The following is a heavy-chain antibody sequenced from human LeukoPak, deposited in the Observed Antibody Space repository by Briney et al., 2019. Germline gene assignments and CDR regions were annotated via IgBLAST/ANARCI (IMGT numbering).Heavy chain of an antibody. CDR1: GFTFSCYG. D-gene: IGHD3-10*01. V-gene: IGHV3-30*02. Sequence: PGGALRLSCAASGFTFSCYGMQWVRQAPGKGLEWVAFIHYEGSNKYYANSVKGRFTISRDNSKNTLYLHINSLRAEDTAVYYCAKDPIRGVRPYYFSSWGQGTLVTVSS. CDR2: IHYEGSNK. CDR3: AKDPIRGVRPYYFSS. J-gene: IGHJ1*01.